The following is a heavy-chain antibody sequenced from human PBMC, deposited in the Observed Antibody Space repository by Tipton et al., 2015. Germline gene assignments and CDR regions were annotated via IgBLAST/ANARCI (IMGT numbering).Heavy chain of an antibody. Sequence: LRLSCAVSAYSISSDYYWGWIRQPPGKGLEWIGSISHSANTYYNPSLKRRVTMSRDTSKNQFSLKLTSVTAADTAVYYCACQDYDSLTRDYQTVDYWGQGTLVTVSS. J-gene: IGHJ4*02. CDR3: ACQDYDSLTRDYQTVDY. V-gene: IGHV4-38-2*01. CDR2: ISHSANT. D-gene: IGHD3-9*01. CDR1: AYSISSDYY.